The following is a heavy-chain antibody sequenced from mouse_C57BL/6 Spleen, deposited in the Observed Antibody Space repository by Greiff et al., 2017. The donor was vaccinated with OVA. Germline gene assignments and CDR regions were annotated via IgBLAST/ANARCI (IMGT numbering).Heavy chain of an antibody. CDR3: ARGDGYPLIVDY. CDR1: GYTFTSYG. D-gene: IGHD2-3*01. CDR2: IYPRSGNT. J-gene: IGHJ4*01. Sequence: QVQLQQSGAELARPGASVKLSCKASGYTFTSYGISWVKQRTGQGLEWIGEIYPRSGNTYYNEQFTGKATLTADKSSSTAYMELRSLTSEDSAVYFCARGDGYPLIVDYWGQGTSVTVSS. V-gene: IGHV1-81*01.